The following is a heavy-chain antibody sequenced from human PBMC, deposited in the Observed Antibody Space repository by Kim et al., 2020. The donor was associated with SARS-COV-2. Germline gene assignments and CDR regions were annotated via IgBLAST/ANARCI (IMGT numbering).Heavy chain of an antibody. V-gene: IGHV1-46*01. CDR3: ARGTGIGTMIVNSWKNWFDP. CDR2: INPSGGST. Sequence: ASVKVSCKASGYTFTSYYMHWVRQAPGQGLEWMGIINPSGGSTSYAQKFQGRVTMTRDTSTSTVYMELSSLRSEDTAVYYCARGTGIGTMIVNSWKNWFDPWGQGTLVTVSS. D-gene: IGHD3-22*01. CDR1: GYTFTSYY. J-gene: IGHJ5*02.